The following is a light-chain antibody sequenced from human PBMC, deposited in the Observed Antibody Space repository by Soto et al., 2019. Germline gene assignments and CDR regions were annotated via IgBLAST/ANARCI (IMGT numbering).Light chain of an antibody. Sequence: DIVMTQSPGSLAVSLGERATINCKSSQSLLFSLNNKNYLAWYQQKPGQSPHLLIYWASTWGSGVPDRFSGSGSGTDFTLTISSLQAEDVAVYSCQQYYDTPTLTFGGGTKVEIK. CDR3: QQYYDTPTLT. J-gene: IGKJ4*01. CDR1: QSLLFSLNNKNY. CDR2: WAS. V-gene: IGKV4-1*01.